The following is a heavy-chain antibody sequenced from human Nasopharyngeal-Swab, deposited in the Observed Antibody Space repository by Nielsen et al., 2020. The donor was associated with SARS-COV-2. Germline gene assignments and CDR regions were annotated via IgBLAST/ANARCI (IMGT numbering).Heavy chain of an antibody. J-gene: IGHJ6*02. V-gene: IGHV3-74*01. CDR3: ARESYNWNVYYYYGMDV. Sequence: GESLKISCAASGFTFSSYWMHWVRQAPGKGLVWVSRINSDGSSTSYADSVKGRFTIYRDNAKNTLYLQMNSLRAEDTAVYYCARESYNWNVYYYYGMDVWGQGTTVTVSS. CDR1: GFTFSSYW. D-gene: IGHD1-1*01. CDR2: INSDGSST.